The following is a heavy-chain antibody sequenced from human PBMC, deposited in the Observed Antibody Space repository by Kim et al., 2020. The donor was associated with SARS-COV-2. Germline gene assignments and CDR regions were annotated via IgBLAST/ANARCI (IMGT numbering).Heavy chain of an antibody. CDR1: GFTFSSYS. V-gene: IGHV3-48*02. Sequence: GGSLRLSCAASGFTFSSYSMNWVRQAPGKGLEWVSYISSSSSTIYSAAAVKGRFTISRDNAKNSLYLQMNRLSDEDTAVYYCARLHGTNGVCYYYFDYWGQGTLVTVSS. J-gene: IGHJ4*02. CDR2: ISSSSSTI. CDR3: ARLHGTNGVCYYYFDY. D-gene: IGHD2-8*01.